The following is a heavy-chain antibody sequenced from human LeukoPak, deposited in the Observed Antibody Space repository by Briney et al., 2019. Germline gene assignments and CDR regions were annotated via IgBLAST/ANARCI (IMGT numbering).Heavy chain of an antibody. CDR1: GGTFSSYA. Sequence: SVKVSCKASGGTFSSYAINWVRQAPGQGLEWMGGIIPIFGTTNYAQKFQGRVTITTDESTSTAYMELSSLRSEDTAVYYCARDRQGGYWGQGTLVTVSS. D-gene: IGHD1-26*01. V-gene: IGHV1-69*05. CDR3: ARDRQGGY. CDR2: IIPIFGTT. J-gene: IGHJ4*02.